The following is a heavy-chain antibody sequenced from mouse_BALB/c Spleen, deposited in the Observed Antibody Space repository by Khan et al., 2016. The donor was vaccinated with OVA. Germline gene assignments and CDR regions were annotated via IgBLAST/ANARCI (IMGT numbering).Heavy chain of an antibody. CDR2: VYPFNDDT. J-gene: IGHJ3*01. CDR3: APVGCYYGSFAY. V-gene: IGHV1S136*01. CDR1: GYTFTSYV. Sequence: EVQLQQSGPELVKPGASVKMSCKASGYTFTSYVMHWVKQKPGLGLEWIGYVYPFNDDTKYNEKFKGKATLTSDKSSNTAYMELSSLTSTDSAVFMCAPVGCYYGSFAYWGQGTLVTVSA. D-gene: IGHD1-1*01.